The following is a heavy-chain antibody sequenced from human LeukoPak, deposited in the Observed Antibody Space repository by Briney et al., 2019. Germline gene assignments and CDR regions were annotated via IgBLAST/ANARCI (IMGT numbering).Heavy chain of an antibody. CDR3: AKGGSGSYYYYNGMDV. J-gene: IGHJ6*02. CDR1: AFTFTNFG. D-gene: IGHD3-10*01. Sequence: GGSLRLSCAASAFTFTNFGMTWVRQAPGKGLEWVSGISSSGGNTYYADSVKGRFTISRDNSKNTLYLQMNSLRAEDTAIYYCAKGGSGSYYYYNGMDVWGQGTTVAVSS. CDR2: ISSSGGNT. V-gene: IGHV3-23*01.